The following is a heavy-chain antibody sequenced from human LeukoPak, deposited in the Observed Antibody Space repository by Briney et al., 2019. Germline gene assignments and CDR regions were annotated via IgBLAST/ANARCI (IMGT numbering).Heavy chain of an antibody. V-gene: IGHV3-7*01. Sequence: GGSLRLSCAASRFSFTYSWMNWVRQAPGKGLEWVANINQDGSEKYYVDSVKGRFTISRDNAKNSLYLQMNSLRVEDTAVYYCARGPRRDTPYNWFDPWGQGTLVIVSS. J-gene: IGHJ5*02. CDR2: INQDGSEK. CDR1: RFSFTYSW. CDR3: ARGPRRDTPYNWFDP.